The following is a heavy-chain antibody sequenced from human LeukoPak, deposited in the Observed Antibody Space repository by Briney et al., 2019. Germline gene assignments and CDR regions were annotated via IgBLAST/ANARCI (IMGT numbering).Heavy chain of an antibody. CDR1: GYPFNTYD. Sequence: ASVKVSCKASGYPFNTYDINWARQATGQGLEWMGWMSPNSGNTNCAQKFKGRVTMTRDTAMGTAYMELSSLTSEDTAVYYCASEKWVKREGVYYYYGITVWGQGTTVTVSS. J-gene: IGHJ6*02. CDR2: MSPNSGNT. D-gene: IGHD1-26*01. V-gene: IGHV1-8*01. CDR3: ASEKWVKREGVYYYYGITV.